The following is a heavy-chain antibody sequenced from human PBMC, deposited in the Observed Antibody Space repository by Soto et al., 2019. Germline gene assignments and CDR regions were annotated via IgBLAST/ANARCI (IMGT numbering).Heavy chain of an antibody. CDR2: ISGSGSDT. V-gene: IGHV3-23*01. J-gene: IGHJ6*02. CDR3: ASNYAYAEGYYWYGIDV. Sequence: GGSLRLSCAASGFTFSSYAMSWVRQAPGKGLEWVSAISGSGSDTYYADSVKGRFTISRDNAKNTLYLQMNSLRADDTAVYYCASNYAYAEGYYWYGIDVWGQGTTVTVSS. D-gene: IGHD3-16*01. CDR1: GFTFSSYA.